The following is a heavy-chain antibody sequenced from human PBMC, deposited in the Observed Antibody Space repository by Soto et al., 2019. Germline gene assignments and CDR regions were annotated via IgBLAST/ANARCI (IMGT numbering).Heavy chain of an antibody. Sequence: GGSLRLSCAASVFTVSSNYMSWARQAPGKWLEWFSVIYIGGSTYXSDSVKGRXXISRDNSKNTLXLQMNXLRSEDTAVYYCARPSSSGWFDPWAQGTLVTVSS. CDR1: VFTVSSNY. D-gene: IGHD6-6*01. V-gene: IGHV3-66*04. CDR3: ARPSSSGWFDP. CDR2: IYIGGST. J-gene: IGHJ5*02.